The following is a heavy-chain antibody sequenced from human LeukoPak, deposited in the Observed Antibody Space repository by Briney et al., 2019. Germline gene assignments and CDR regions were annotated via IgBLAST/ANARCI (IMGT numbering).Heavy chain of an antibody. J-gene: IGHJ4*01. CDR1: GFTFSSYG. CDR3: AKRVAHSSGAYWDY. D-gene: IGHD6-19*01. Sequence: GGSLRLSCEASGFTFSSYGMSWVRQAPGKGLEWVSAISGGGGGTYYADSVKGRFTISRDNSKNTLYLQMNSLRAVDAAVYFCAKRVAHSSGAYWDYWGQESWSPSPQ. CDR2: ISGGGGGT. V-gene: IGHV3-23*01.